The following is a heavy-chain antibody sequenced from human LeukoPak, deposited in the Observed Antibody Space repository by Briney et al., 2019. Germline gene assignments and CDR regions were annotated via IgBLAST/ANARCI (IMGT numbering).Heavy chain of an antibody. CDR2: INHSGAT. D-gene: IGHD6-19*01. CDR1: GGSFSGYY. V-gene: IGHV4-34*01. Sequence: SETLSLTCAVYGGSFSGYYWSWIRQPPGKGLEWMGEINHSGATNYNVAFKTRATVSVDTSKNHFSLQLTSVTAADTAVYYCAGSRVFSGGHWHNWFDPWGQGTLVTVSS. J-gene: IGHJ5*02. CDR3: AGSRVFSGGHWHNWFDP.